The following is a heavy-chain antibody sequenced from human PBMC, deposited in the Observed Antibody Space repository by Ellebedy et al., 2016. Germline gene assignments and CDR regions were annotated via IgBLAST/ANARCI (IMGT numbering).Heavy chain of an antibody. CDR2: ISYSGST. J-gene: IGHJ3*01. D-gene: IGHD6-19*01. CDR1: GGSISSQY. CDR3: ARRYRGAVSDSFDV. V-gene: IGHV4-59*08. Sequence: SETLSLTCTVSGGSISSQYWSWIRQPPGKGLEWIGYISYSGSTNYNPSLKSLVSISVDTSMNHFSLNLSSVTAADTAVYFCARRYRGAVSDSFDVWGQGTMVTVSA.